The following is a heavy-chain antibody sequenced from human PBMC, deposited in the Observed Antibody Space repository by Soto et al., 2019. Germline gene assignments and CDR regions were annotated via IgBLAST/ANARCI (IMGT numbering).Heavy chain of an antibody. CDR1: GYTFSSYG. V-gene: IGHV1-18*01. CDR2: ISGYNGNT. J-gene: IGHJ6*03. D-gene: IGHD6-19*01. CDR3: ARDPNAVYNYDYYYMDV. Sequence: ASVNVSCKASGYTFSSYGISWVRQAPGQGLEWMGWISGYNGNTIYAQNFHGRVTMTTDTSTTTAYMELRSLISDDTAVYYCARDPNAVYNYDYYYMDVWGKGTTVTVSS.